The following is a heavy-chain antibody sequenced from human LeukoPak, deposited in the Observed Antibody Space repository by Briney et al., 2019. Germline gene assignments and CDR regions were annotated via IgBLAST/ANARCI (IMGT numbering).Heavy chain of an antibody. CDR1: GGTFSSYA. D-gene: IGHD3-22*01. J-gene: IGHJ5*02. V-gene: IGHV1-69*05. Sequence: ASVKVSCKASGGTFSSYAISWVRQAPGQGLEWMGGIIPIFGTANYAQKFQGRVTITTDESTSTAYMELSSLRSEDTAVYYCARVTYDSSGYYPFDPWGQGTLVTVSS. CDR2: IIPIFGTA. CDR3: ARVTYDSSGYYPFDP.